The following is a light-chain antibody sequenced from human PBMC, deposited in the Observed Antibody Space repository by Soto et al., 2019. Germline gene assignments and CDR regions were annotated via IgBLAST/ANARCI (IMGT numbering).Light chain of an antibody. J-gene: IGKJ4*01. CDR3: HQYDNSQPLT. Sequence: DSQGTKYPSTLSASVGDRVTIACRASQSISSWLAWYQQKPGKAPKLLIFDASSLESGTPSRFSGRRSGTQFTLTINGLQPDDFATYYCHQYDNSQPLTFGGGTMVAI. CDR2: DAS. V-gene: IGKV1-5*01. CDR1: QSISSW.